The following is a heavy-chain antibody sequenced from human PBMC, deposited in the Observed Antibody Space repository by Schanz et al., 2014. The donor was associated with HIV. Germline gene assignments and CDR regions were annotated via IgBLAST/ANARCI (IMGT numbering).Heavy chain of an antibody. CDR2: ISYDGSNK. CDR1: GFSFSSYA. V-gene: IGHV3-30*18. D-gene: IGHD1-7*01. J-gene: IGHJ6*02. Sequence: VQLVESGGGLVQPGGSLRLSCAASGFSFSSYAMSWVRQAPGKGLEWVAVISYDGSNKYYADSVKGRFTISRDNSKNTLYLQMNSLRAEDTAVYYCAKDRITGTTGVPYYYYGMDVWGQGTTVTVSS. CDR3: AKDRITGTTGVPYYYYGMDV.